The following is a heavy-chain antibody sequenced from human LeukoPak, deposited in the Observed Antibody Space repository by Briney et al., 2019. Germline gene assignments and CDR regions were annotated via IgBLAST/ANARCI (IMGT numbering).Heavy chain of an antibody. Sequence: LPGGFLRLSCAASGFTFDDYAMHWVRHAPGKGLEWVSGISWNSGSIGYADSVKGRFTISRDNAKNSLYLQMNSLRAEDTALYYCAKGDDSSGYYLGHAFDIWGQGTMVTVSS. CDR1: GFTFDDYA. CDR3: AKGDDSSGYYLGHAFDI. D-gene: IGHD3-22*01. V-gene: IGHV3-9*01. J-gene: IGHJ3*02. CDR2: ISWNSGSI.